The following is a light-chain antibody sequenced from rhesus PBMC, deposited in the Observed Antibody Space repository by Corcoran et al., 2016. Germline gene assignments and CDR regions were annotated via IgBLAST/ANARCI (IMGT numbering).Light chain of an antibody. J-gene: IGKJ1*01. CDR3: LHRSNYPAT. CDR1: QGIRND. Sequence: DIQMTQSPSSLAASVGDKVTITCRASQGIRNDLAWYHKKPGKAPKLLIYAASTLQSGVPSRFSGNGSRTGFTLPINILQPADFAVSYYLHRSNYPATFGQGTKVGIK. V-gene: IGKV1-33*01. CDR2: AAS.